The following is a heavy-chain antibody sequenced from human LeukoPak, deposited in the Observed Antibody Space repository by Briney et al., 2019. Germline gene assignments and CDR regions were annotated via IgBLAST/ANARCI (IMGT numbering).Heavy chain of an antibody. J-gene: IGHJ4*02. Sequence: GASVKVSCKTSGYNFNRYGVNRVRRAPGQGLEWMGWISAYNGNTNYAQKLQDRVTMTTDTSTSTAYMELRSLRSDDTAVYYCARDLGYCSSGTCFPGYWGQGTLVTVSS. V-gene: IGHV1-18*01. CDR3: ARDLGYCSSGTCFPGY. CDR2: ISAYNGNT. D-gene: IGHD2-15*01. CDR1: GYNFNRYG.